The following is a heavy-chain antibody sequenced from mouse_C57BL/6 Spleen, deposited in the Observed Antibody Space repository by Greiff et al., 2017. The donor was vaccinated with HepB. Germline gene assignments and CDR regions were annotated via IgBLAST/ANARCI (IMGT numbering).Heavy chain of an antibody. CDR3: ARPFLTGSYWYFDV. Sequence: QVQLQQPGAELVMPGASVKLSCKASGYTFTSYWMHWVKQRPGQGLEWIGEIDPSDSYTNYNQKFKGKSTLTVDKSSSTAYMQLSSLTSEDSAVYYCARPFLTGSYWYFDVWGTGTTVTVSS. CDR2: IDPSDSYT. CDR1: GYTFTSYW. V-gene: IGHV1-69*01. J-gene: IGHJ1*03. D-gene: IGHD4-1*01.